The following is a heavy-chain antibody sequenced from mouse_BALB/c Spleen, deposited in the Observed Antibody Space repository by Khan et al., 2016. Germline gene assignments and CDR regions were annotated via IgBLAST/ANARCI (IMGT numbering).Heavy chain of an antibody. CDR1: GYSITSHYT. V-gene: IGHV3-1*02. CDR2: INYSGST. CDR3: ATSGSGYWYGFDY. J-gene: IGHJ2*01. D-gene: IGHD3-1*01. Sequence: EVQLQESGPDLVKPSQSLSLTCTVTGYSITSHYTWHWIRHFPGNKLEWMGYINYSGSTNYNPSLKSRFSITRDTSKNQFFLQLSSVTADDTATSYCATSGSGYWYGFDYWGQGTTLTVSS.